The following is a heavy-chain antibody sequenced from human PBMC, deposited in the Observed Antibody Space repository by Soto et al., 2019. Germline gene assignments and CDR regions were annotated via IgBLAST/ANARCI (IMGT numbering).Heavy chain of an antibody. D-gene: IGHD6-19*01. CDR1: GFIFCHYA. J-gene: IGHJ4*02. CDR3: AKEFSMGPWLGNFDM. V-gene: IGHV3-9*01. Sequence: CRSLRLSCAASGFIFCHYAMHWVRQTPGKGLEWVSGITWNSGTVGYADSVKGRFTISRDDAKTSLYLQMNSLRPEDTALYYCAKEFSMGPWLGNFDMWGQGTLVTVSS. CDR2: ITWNSGTV.